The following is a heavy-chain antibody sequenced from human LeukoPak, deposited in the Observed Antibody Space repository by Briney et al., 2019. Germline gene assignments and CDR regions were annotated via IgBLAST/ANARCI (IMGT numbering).Heavy chain of an antibody. D-gene: IGHD6-13*01. V-gene: IGHV3-74*01. J-gene: IGHJ3*02. CDR3: ASGADISGAATGAFVI. Sequence: GGSLRLSCAASGFTLSSYWMNWLRQVPGKGLVWVSHINGDGSRANYADSVKGRFTISRDNAKNTLYLQMNGLRADDMAVSDCASGADISGAATGAFVIWGQGRIVTVSS. CDR2: INGDGSRA. CDR1: GFTLSSYW.